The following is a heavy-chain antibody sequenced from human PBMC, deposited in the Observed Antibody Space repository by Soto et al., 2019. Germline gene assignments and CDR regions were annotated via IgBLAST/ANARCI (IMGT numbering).Heavy chain of an antibody. D-gene: IGHD5-12*01. CDR1: GFTFSSYA. V-gene: IGHV3-23*01. J-gene: IGHJ6*03. CDR3: AKDDSGYDRYYYYYMDV. Sequence: GGSLRLSCAASGFTFSSYAMSWVRQAPGKGLEWVSAISGSGGSTYYADSVKGRFTISRDNSKNTLYMQMNSLRAEDTAVYYGAKDDSGYDRYYYYYMDVWGKGTTVTVSS. CDR2: ISGSGGST.